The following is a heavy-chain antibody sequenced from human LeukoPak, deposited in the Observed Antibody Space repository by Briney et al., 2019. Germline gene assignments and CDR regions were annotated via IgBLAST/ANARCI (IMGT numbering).Heavy chain of an antibody. Sequence: SETLSLTCAVYGGSFRGYYWSWIRQPPGKGLEWIGEINHSGSTNYNPSLKSRVTISVDTSKNQFSLKLSSVTAADTAVYYCAMDYSSSWYDYWGQGTLVTVSS. CDR3: AMDYSSSWYDY. V-gene: IGHV4-34*01. CDR2: INHSGST. D-gene: IGHD6-13*01. J-gene: IGHJ4*02. CDR1: GGSFRGYY.